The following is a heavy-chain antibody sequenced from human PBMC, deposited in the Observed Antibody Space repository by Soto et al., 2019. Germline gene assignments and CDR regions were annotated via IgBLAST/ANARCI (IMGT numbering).Heavy chain of an antibody. D-gene: IGHD3-9*01. Sequence: QVPLVESGGGVVQPGRSLRLSCAASGFTFSSYAMHWVRQAPGKGLEWVAVISYDGSNKYYADSVKGRFTISRDNSKNTLYLQMNSLRAEDTAVYYCARGYYDILNGYFGYFDYWGQGTLVSVSS. CDR3: ARGYYDILNGYFGYFDY. CDR1: GFTFSSYA. J-gene: IGHJ4*02. V-gene: IGHV3-30-3*01. CDR2: ISYDGSNK.